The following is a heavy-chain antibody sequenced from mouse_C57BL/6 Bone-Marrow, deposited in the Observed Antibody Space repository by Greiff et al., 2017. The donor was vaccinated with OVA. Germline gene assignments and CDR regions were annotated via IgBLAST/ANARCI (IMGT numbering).Heavy chain of an antibody. V-gene: IGHV1-26*01. CDR3: ARSPYGSPLYWYFDV. D-gene: IGHD1-1*01. CDR2: INPNNGGT. CDR1: GYTFTDYY. J-gene: IGHJ1*03. Sequence: EVKLQQSGPELVKPGASVKISRKASGYTFTDYYMNWVKQSHGKSLEWIGDINPNNGGTSYNQKFKGKATLTVDKSSSTAYMELRSLTSEDSAVYYGARSPYGSPLYWYFDVWGTGTTVTVSS.